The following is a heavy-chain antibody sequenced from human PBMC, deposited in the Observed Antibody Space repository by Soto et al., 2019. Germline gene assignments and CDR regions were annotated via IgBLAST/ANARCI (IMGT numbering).Heavy chain of an antibody. Sequence: GSLRLSCAASGFTFSSYGMHWVRQAPGKGLEWVAVISYDGSNKYYADSVKGRFTISRDNSKNTLYLQMNSLRAEDTAVYYCAKDMAQVDTAMVDWYFDLWGRGTLVTVSS. D-gene: IGHD5-18*01. V-gene: IGHV3-30*18. CDR2: ISYDGSNK. J-gene: IGHJ2*01. CDR1: GFTFSSYG. CDR3: AKDMAQVDTAMVDWYFDL.